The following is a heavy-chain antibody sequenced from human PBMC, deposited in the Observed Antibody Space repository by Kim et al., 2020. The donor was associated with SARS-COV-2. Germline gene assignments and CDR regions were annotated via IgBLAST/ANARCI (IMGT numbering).Heavy chain of an antibody. CDR3: ARLPLMVWWAYSFDY. V-gene: IGHV3-48*02. D-gene: IGHD2-8*01. CDR2: ISSDSGTI. J-gene: IGHJ4*02. CDR1: GFTFNNHG. Sequence: GGSLRLSCAASGFTFNNHGMNWVRRAPGKGLEWVSYISSDSGTIYYADSVKGRFSISRDNARNSLYLQMNSLRDEDTAVYYCARLPLMVWWAYSFDYWGQGTLVTVSS.